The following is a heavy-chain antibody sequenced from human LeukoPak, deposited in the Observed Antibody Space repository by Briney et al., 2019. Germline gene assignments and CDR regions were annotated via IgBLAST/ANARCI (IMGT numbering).Heavy chain of an antibody. J-gene: IGHJ4*02. CDR3: ARVLKFYYSSGSYSYYFDY. V-gene: IGHV4-4*02. CDR2: IYYSGSP. Sequence: PSETLSLTCAVSGVSISSSEWWIWVRQPPGKGLEWVGYIYYSGSPNYNPSLKSRVTTSIDTSRNQFSLKLSSVTAADTAVYYCARVLKFYYSSGSYSYYFDYWGRGTLVTVSS. D-gene: IGHD3-10*01. CDR1: GVSISSSEW.